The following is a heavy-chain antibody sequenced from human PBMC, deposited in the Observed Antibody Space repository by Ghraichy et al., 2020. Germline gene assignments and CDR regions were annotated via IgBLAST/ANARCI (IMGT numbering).Heavy chain of an antibody. J-gene: IGHJ5*02. D-gene: IGHD3-22*01. Sequence: ASVKVSCKASGYTFTGYYMYWVRQAPGQGLEWMGWINPNSGGTNYAQKFQGRVTMTRDTSISTAYMELSRLRSDDTAVYYCARDITTMRRNGWFDPWGQGTLVTVSS. CDR2: INPNSGGT. CDR3: ARDITTMRRNGWFDP. V-gene: IGHV1-2*02. CDR1: GYTFTGYY.